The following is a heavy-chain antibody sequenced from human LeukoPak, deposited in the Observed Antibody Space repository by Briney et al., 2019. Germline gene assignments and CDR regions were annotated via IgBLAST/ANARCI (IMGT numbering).Heavy chain of an antibody. CDR3: ARGFATMVRGVVLDF. CDR2: IYHSGST. V-gene: IGHV4-34*01. J-gene: IGHJ4*02. D-gene: IGHD3-10*01. CDR1: SGSFSGYY. Sequence: SETLSLTCAVYSGSFSGYYWSWIRQPPGKGLEWIGEIYHSGSTNYNPSLKSRVTISVDTSKNQFSLKLSSVIAADTAVYYCARGFATMVRGVVLDFWGQGTLVTVSS.